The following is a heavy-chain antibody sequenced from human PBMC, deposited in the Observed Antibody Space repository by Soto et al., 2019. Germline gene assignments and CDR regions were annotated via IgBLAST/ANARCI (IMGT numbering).Heavy chain of an antibody. D-gene: IGHD4-4*01. CDR2: INPNSGST. V-gene: IGHV1-2*04. CDR1: GYTFNDYF. CDR3: ALGTATSPDAWLDP. J-gene: IGHJ5*02. Sequence: GASVKVSCKASGYTFNDYFLHWVRQAPGQGLEWMGWINPNSGSTNLAQRFQGWVTMTRDASISTVYLVLNRLKSDDTAVYYCALGTATSPDAWLDPWGQGTLVTVSS.